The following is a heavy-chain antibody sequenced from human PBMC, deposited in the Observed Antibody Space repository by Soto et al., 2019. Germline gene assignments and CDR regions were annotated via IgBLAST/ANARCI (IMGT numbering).Heavy chain of an antibody. CDR2: ISWNSGSI. J-gene: IGHJ6*02. CDR1: GFTFDDYA. Sequence: ESGGGLVQPGRSLRLSCAASGFTFDDYAMHWVRQAPGKGLEWVSGISWNSGSIGYADSVKGRFTISRDNAKNSLYLQMNSLRAEDTALYYCAKDRATMVRGVINYYYGMDVWGQGTTVTVSS. V-gene: IGHV3-9*01. D-gene: IGHD3-10*01. CDR3: AKDRATMVRGVINYYYGMDV.